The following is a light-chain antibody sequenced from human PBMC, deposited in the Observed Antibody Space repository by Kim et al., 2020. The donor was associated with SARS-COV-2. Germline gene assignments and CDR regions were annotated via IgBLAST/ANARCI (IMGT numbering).Light chain of an antibody. CDR3: QQYGSYSRT. V-gene: IGKV1-5*01. CDR2: DAS. CDR1: ESVSGW. J-gene: IGKJ1*01. Sequence: IQMTQSPSTLSASVGDRVTITCRASESVSGWVAWYQQKPGKAPNVLIFDASTLYNGVPSRFSGSGSGTEFTLTISSLQPDDVVTYYCQQYGSYSRTFGQGTKVDIK.